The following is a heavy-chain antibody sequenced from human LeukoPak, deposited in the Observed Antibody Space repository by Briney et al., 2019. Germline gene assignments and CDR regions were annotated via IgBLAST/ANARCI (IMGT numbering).Heavy chain of an antibody. V-gene: IGHV3-23*01. Sequence: PGGSLRLSCAASGFTFSSYAMSWVRQAPGKGLEWVSGIGSGGVDTHYADSVKGRFTISRDNSKNTLYLQMNSLRAEDMAVYYCARPTITTAGTRWFDPWGQGTLVTVSS. J-gene: IGHJ5*02. D-gene: IGHD6-13*01. CDR1: GFTFSSYA. CDR3: ARPTITTAGTRWFDP. CDR2: IGSGGVDT.